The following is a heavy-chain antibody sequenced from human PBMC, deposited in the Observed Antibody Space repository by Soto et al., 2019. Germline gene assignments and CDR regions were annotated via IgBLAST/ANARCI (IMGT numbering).Heavy chain of an antibody. V-gene: IGHV4-34*01. D-gene: IGHD1-1*01. J-gene: IGHJ4*02. CDR1: GGSFSGYY. CDR3: ARFAYNSAY. CDR2: INHSGST. Sequence: PSETLSLTCAVYGGSFSGYYWSWIRQPPGKGLEWIGEINHSGSTNYNPSLKSRVTISVDTSKNQFSLKLGSVTAADTAVYYCARFAYNSAYWGQGTLVTVSS.